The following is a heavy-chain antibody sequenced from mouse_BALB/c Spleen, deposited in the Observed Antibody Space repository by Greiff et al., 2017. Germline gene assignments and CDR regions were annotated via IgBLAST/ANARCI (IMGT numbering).Heavy chain of an antibody. D-gene: IGHD2-10*01. J-gene: IGHJ4*01. CDR2: ISTYYGDA. CDR3: ARPAYYGNYYAMDY. V-gene: IGHV1S137*01. CDR1: GYTFTDYA. Sequence: QVQLKESGAELVRPGVSVKISCKGSGYTFTDYAMHWVKQSHAKSLEWIGVISTYYGDASYNQKFKGKATMTVDKSSSTAYMELARLTSEDSAIYYCARPAYYGNYYAMDYWGQGTSVTVSS.